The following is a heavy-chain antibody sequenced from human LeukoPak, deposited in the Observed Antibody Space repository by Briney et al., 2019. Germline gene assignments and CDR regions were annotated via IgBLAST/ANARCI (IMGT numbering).Heavy chain of an antibody. D-gene: IGHD5-18*01. CDR2: ISYDGSNE. Sequence: PGGSLRLSCAASGFTFSSYWMYWVRQAPGKGLVWVSTISYDGSNEYYAESVRGRFTVSRDNPNSRLYLQMNSLRAEDTAVYYCAKDLFSHGYADWFDPWGQGTLVTVSS. V-gene: IGHV3-30*18. CDR1: GFTFSSYW. J-gene: IGHJ5*02. CDR3: AKDLFSHGYADWFDP.